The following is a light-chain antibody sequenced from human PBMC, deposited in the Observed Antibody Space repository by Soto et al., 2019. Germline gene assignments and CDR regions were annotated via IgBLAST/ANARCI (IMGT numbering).Light chain of an antibody. V-gene: IGKV1-5*01. CDR3: QRLKSNLIT. CDR1: QSLNSR. Sequence: DIQLTQSPSTLSASVGDRVTLTCRASQSLNSRLAWYQQRPGKAPKLLIYDASTLESRVPSRFSGSGSGTEFTLTINNLQPDDLATYYCQRLKSNLITFGQGARLAIK. CDR2: DAS. J-gene: IGKJ5*01.